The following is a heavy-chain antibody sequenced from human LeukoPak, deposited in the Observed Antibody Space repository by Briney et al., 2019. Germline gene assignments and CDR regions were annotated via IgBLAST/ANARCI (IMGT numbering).Heavy chain of an antibody. Sequence: TSQTLSLTCTVSGASIRSGTYYWSWIRQPAGKGLEWIGRIYGSGSTNYNPSLKSRVTISVDTSKNQFSLKLNSVTAADTAVYYCAREVYKDTAMVTFDYWGQGTLVTVSS. CDR3: AREVYKDTAMVTFDY. J-gene: IGHJ4*02. V-gene: IGHV4-61*02. CDR1: GASIRSGTYY. D-gene: IGHD5-18*01. CDR2: IYGSGST.